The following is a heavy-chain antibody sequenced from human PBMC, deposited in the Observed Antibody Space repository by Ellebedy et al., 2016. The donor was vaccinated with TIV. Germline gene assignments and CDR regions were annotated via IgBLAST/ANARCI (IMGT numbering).Heavy chain of an antibody. CDR2: ISSSSSTI. CDR3: ARATAGLDV. Sequence: GESLKISCAASGFTFSSYSMNWVRQAPGKGLEWVSYISSSSSTIYYADSVKGRFTISRDNAKNSLYLQMNSLKAEDTARYYCARATAGLDVWGQGTTVSVSS. CDR1: GFTFSSYS. V-gene: IGHV3-48*01. J-gene: IGHJ6*02.